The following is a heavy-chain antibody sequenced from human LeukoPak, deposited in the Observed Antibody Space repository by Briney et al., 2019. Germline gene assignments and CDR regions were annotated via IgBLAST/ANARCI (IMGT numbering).Heavy chain of an antibody. Sequence: ASVKVSCKTSGYTFRNYGISWVRQAPGQGLECMGWISPYNGNKNYAQKFQGRVTMTTDTSTSTAYMELRSLRSDDTAVYYCARGHSWDDEGAAFDIWGQGTMVTVSS. CDR1: GYTFRNYG. CDR3: ARGHSWDDEGAAFDI. CDR2: ISPYNGNK. J-gene: IGHJ3*02. V-gene: IGHV1-18*01. D-gene: IGHD1-1*01.